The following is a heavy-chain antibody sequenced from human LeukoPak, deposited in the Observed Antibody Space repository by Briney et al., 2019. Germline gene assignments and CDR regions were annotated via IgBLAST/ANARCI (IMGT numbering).Heavy chain of an antibody. Sequence: APVKVSCKASGYTFTSYGISWVRQAPGQGLEWMGWISAYNGNTNYAQKLQGRVTMTTDTSTSTAYMELRSLRSDDTAVYYCARGYCSGGSCSSPLDYWGQGTLVTVSS. CDR3: ARGYCSGGSCSSPLDY. J-gene: IGHJ4*02. CDR1: GYTFTSYG. V-gene: IGHV1-18*01. D-gene: IGHD2-15*01. CDR2: ISAYNGNT.